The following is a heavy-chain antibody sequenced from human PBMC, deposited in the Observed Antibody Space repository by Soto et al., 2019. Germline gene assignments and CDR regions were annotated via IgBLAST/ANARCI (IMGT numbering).Heavy chain of an antibody. CDR2: ISGSGGST. D-gene: IGHD3-3*02. CDR3: AKVSANPYSFDY. J-gene: IGHJ4*02. Sequence: EVQLLESGGGLVQPGGSLRLSCAASGFTFSSYAMSWVRQAPGKGLEWVSAISGSGGSTYYADSVKGRFTISRDNSKNTLYLQKNSLRAEDTAVYYCAKVSANPYSFDYWGQGTLVTVSS. CDR1: GFTFSSYA. V-gene: IGHV3-23*01.